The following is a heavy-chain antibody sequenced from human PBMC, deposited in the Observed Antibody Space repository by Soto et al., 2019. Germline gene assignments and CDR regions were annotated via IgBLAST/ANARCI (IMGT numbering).Heavy chain of an antibody. Sequence: EVQLVESGGGLVQPGGSLRLSCAASGFTFSSYWMSWVRQAPGKGLEWVATMKQDGSEKYYVDSVKGRFTISRDNAKNSLYLQMDSLRAEDTAVYYCTRPPTTGWELLINAYWGQGTLVTVSS. CDR1: GFTFSSYW. V-gene: IGHV3-7*01. CDR2: MKQDGSEK. CDR3: TRPPTTGWELLINAY. J-gene: IGHJ4*02. D-gene: IGHD1-26*01.